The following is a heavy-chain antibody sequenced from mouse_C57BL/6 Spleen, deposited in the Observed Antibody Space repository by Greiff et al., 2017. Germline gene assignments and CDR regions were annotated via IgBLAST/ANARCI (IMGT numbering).Heavy chain of an antibody. Sequence: QVQLQQPGTELVKPGASVKLSCKASGYTFTSYWMHWVKQRPGQGLEWIGNINPSNGGTNYNEKFKSKATLTGDKSSSTAYMQLSSLTSEDSAVYYCARWVEGLFYFDYWGQGTTLTVSS. J-gene: IGHJ2*01. CDR2: INPSNGGT. V-gene: IGHV1-53*01. D-gene: IGHD6-2*01. CDR1: GYTFTSYW. CDR3: ARWVEGLFYFDY.